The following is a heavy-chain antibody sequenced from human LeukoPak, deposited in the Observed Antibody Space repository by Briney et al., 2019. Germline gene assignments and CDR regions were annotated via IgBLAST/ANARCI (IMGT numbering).Heavy chain of an antibody. CDR2: ISAYNGNT. J-gene: IGHJ6*02. D-gene: IGHD4/OR15-4a*01. Sequence: GASVKLSCKASGYTFTSYGISWVRQAPGQGLEWMGWISAYNGNTNSAQKLQGRVTMTTDTSTSTAYMELRSLRSDDTAVYYCAGDSTIRNYYYGMDVWGQGNTVTVSS. V-gene: IGHV1-18*01. CDR3: AGDSTIRNYYYGMDV. CDR1: GYTFTSYG.